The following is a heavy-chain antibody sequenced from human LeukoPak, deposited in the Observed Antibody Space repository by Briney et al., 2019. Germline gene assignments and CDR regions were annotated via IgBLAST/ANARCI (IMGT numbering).Heavy chain of an antibody. CDR2: MNPNSGNT. D-gene: IGHD2-2*01. V-gene: IGHV1-8*02. CDR1: GYTFTSYD. CDR3: ARVGLGYCSSTSCSYFDY. J-gene: IGHJ4*02. Sequence: ASVKVSCKASGYTFTSYDINWVRQATGQGLEWMGWMNPNSGNTGYAQKFQGRVTMTRDTSISTAYMELSRLRSDDTAVYYCARVGLGYCSSTSCSYFDYWGQGTLVTVSS.